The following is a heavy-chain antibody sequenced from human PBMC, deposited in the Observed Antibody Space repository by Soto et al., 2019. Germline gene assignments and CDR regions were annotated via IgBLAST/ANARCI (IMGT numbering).Heavy chain of an antibody. J-gene: IGHJ4*02. V-gene: IGHV3-23*01. CDR3: AKGDTMIVVVITTGLDY. CDR1: GFTFSSYA. CDR2: ISGSGGST. Sequence: GSLRLSCAASGFTFSSYAMSWVRQAPGKGLEWVSAISGSGGSTYYADSVKGRFTISRDNSKNTLYLQMNSLRAEDTAVYYCAKGDTMIVVVITTGLDYWGQGTLVTVSS. D-gene: IGHD3-22*01.